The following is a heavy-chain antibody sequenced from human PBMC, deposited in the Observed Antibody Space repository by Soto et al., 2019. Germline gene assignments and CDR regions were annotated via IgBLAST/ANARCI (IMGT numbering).Heavy chain of an antibody. CDR1: GFTFSDYW. CDR3: ARDPAPSGWYDY. Sequence: GGSLRLSCAASGFTFSDYWMHWVRQVPGKGLVWVSRINSDGSSTTYADSVKGRFTISRDNAKNTLYLQMNSLRAEDTAVYYCARDPAPSGWYDYWGQGTLVTVSS. D-gene: IGHD6-19*01. J-gene: IGHJ4*02. CDR2: INSDGSST. V-gene: IGHV3-74*03.